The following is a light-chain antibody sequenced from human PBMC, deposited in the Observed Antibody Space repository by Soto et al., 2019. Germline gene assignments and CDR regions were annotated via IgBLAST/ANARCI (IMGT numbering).Light chain of an antibody. J-gene: IGLJ3*02. CDR1: SSNIGAGYD. Sequence: QSVLTQPPSVSGAPGQRVTISCTGSSSNIGAGYDVHWYQQLPGTAPKLLIYGNSNRLSGVPDRFSGSKSGTSASLAITGLQAEAEADYYCQSYDSSLSGSVFGGGTKLTVL. CDR2: GNS. CDR3: QSYDSSLSGSV. V-gene: IGLV1-40*01.